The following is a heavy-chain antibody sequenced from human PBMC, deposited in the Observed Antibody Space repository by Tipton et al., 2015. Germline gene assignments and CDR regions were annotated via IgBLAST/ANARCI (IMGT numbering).Heavy chain of an antibody. CDR3: ARQGTVVVIGMSHYYYYGMDV. D-gene: IGHD2-21*01. J-gene: IGHJ6*02. CDR2: ISYTDGA. CDR1: GGSVTSGSYY. V-gene: IGHV4-61*01. Sequence: LRLSCTVSGGSVTSGSYYWSWIRQPPGKGLEWIGYISYTDGAHYNPALESRVTISVDTSKNQFSLTLNSVAAADTAVYYCARQGTVVVIGMSHYYYYGMDVWGQGTTVTVSS.